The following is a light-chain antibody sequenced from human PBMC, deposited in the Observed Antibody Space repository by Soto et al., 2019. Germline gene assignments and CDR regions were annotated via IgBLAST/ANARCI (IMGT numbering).Light chain of an antibody. V-gene: IGKV3-11*01. CDR1: QSVSSY. Sequence: EIVLTQSPATLSLSPGERATLSCRASQSVSSYLAWYQQKPGQAPRLLIYDASNRATGIPARFSGSGSGTDLTLTISSLEPEDFAVYHCQQRSNWPPRYTFGQGTKLEIK. CDR2: DAS. J-gene: IGKJ2*01. CDR3: QQRSNWPPRYT.